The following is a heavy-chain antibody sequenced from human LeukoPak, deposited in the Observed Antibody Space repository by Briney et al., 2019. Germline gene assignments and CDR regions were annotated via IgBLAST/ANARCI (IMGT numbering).Heavy chain of an antibody. V-gene: IGHV4-34*01. Sequence: SETLSLTCAVYGGSFSGYYWSWIRQPPGKGLEWIGEINHSGSTNYNPSLKSRVTISVDTSKNQFSLKLSSVTAADTAVYYCARCSEQPYLGIDYWGQGTLVTVSS. J-gene: IGHJ4*02. CDR1: GGSFSGYY. D-gene: IGHD6-13*01. CDR3: ARCSEQPYLGIDY. CDR2: INHSGST.